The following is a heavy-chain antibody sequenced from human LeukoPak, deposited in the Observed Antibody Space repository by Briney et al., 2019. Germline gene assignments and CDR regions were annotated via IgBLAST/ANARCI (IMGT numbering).Heavy chain of an antibody. CDR1: GFTFSTYA. CDR3: AKDDDIVVVPAPVDY. V-gene: IGHV3-30*02. CDR2: IRYDGSNK. Sequence: GGSLRLSCAASGFTFSTYAMHWVRQAPGKGLEWVAFIRYDGSNKYYADSVKGRFTISRDNSKNTLYLQMNSLRAEDTAVYYCAKDDDIVVVPAPVDYWGQGTLVTVSS. D-gene: IGHD2-2*01. J-gene: IGHJ4*02.